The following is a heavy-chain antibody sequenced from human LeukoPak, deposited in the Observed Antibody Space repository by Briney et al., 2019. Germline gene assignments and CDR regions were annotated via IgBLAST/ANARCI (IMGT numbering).Heavy chain of an antibody. Sequence: GGSLRLSCAASGFTFSSFGMHWVRQASSKGLEWVAVISNDGSNTFYSDSVKGRFTISRDNSKNTLFLQMDSLRAEDTAVYYCAKPLPSSPWSYYFDYWGQGTMVTVSS. J-gene: IGHJ4*02. CDR3: AKPLPSSPWSYYFDY. CDR1: GFTFSSFG. D-gene: IGHD2-2*01. CDR2: ISNDGSNT. V-gene: IGHV3-30*18.